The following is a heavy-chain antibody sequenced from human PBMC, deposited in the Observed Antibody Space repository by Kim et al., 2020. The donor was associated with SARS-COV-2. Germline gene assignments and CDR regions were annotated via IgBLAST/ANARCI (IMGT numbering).Heavy chain of an antibody. Sequence: YEQKCQGSVTITADESTSTAYMELSSLRSEDTAVYYCAGGLSGSYSYFDYWGQGTLVNVSS. V-gene: IGHV1-69*01. J-gene: IGHJ4*02. D-gene: IGHD1-26*01. CDR3: AGGLSGSYSYFDY.